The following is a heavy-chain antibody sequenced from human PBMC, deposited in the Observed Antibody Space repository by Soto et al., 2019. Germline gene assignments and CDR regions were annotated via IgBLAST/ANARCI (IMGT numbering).Heavy chain of an antibody. CDR3: VRDRSNSPDYFDY. CDR2: ISSNGGST. D-gene: IGHD6-6*01. Sequence: GGSLRLSCSASGFTFSSYAMHWVRQAPGKGLEYVSAISSNGGSTYYADSVKGRFTISRDNSKNTLYLQMSSLRAEDTAVYYCVRDRSNSPDYFDYWGQGTLVTVSS. J-gene: IGHJ4*02. CDR1: GFTFSSYA. V-gene: IGHV3-64D*06.